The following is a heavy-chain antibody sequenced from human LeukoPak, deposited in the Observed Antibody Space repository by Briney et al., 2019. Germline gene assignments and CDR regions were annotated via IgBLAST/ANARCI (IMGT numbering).Heavy chain of an antibody. J-gene: IGHJ4*02. CDR1: GYTFTSYG. CDR3: ARERSSGSRPMYYFDY. D-gene: IGHD6-19*01. CDR2: ISAYNGNT. Sequence: ASVRVSCKASGYTFTSYGISWVRQAPGQGLEWMGWISAYNGNTNYAQKLQGRVTMTTDTSTSTAYMELRSLRSDDTAVYYCARERSSGSRPMYYFDYWGQGTLVTVSS. V-gene: IGHV1-18*01.